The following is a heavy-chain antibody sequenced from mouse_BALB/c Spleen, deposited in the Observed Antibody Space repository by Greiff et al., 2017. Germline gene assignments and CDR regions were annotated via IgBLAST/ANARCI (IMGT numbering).Heavy chain of an antibody. D-gene: IGHD2-1*01. V-gene: IGHV1-87*01. CDR2: IYPGDGDT. CDR1: GYTFTSYW. Sequence: QVQLQQSGAELARPGASVKLSCKASGYTFTSYWMQWVKQRPGQGLEWIGAIYPGDGDTRYTQKFKGKATLTADKSSSTAYMQLSSLASEDSAVYYCARRDGNYLFFDYWGQGTTLTVSS. CDR3: ARRDGNYLFFDY. J-gene: IGHJ2*01.